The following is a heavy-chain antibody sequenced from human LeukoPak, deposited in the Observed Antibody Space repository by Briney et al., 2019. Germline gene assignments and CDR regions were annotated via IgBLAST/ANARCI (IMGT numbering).Heavy chain of an antibody. D-gene: IGHD3-3*01. V-gene: IGHV3-30*18. CDR2: ISYDGNNK. CDR3: AKDRSLAYYDFWSGTYYFDY. J-gene: IGHJ4*02. CDR1: GFTFSSYG. Sequence: GGSLRLSCAASGFTFSSYGMHWVRQAPGKGLEWVAVISYDGNNKYYADSVKGRFTISRDNSRNTLYLQMNSLRAEDTAVYYCAKDRSLAYYDFWSGTYYFDYWGQGTLVTVSS.